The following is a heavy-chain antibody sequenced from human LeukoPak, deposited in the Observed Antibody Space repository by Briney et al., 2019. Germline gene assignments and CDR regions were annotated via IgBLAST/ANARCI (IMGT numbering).Heavy chain of an antibody. Sequence: GGSLRLSCAGSGFTFSSYWMSWVRQAPGKGLEWVASIKQDGSEKYCVDSVKGRFTISRDNSKNRLYLQMNSLRAEDTAVYYCAKQGTAMVRAYFDYWGQGTLVTVSS. CDR3: AKQGTAMVRAYFDY. CDR1: GFTFSSYW. V-gene: IGHV3-7*02. J-gene: IGHJ4*02. CDR2: IKQDGSEK. D-gene: IGHD5-18*01.